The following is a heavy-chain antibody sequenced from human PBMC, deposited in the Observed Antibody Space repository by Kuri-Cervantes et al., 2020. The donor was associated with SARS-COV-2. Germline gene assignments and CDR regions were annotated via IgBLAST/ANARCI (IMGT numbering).Heavy chain of an antibody. Sequence: SQTLSLTCAVYGGSFSGYYWSWIRQPPGKGLEWTGYIYYSGSTNYNPSLKSRVTISVDTSKNQFSLKLSSVTAADTAVYYCARDWEPRDYYYYGMDVWGQGTTVTSP. CDR3: ARDWEPRDYYYYGMDV. J-gene: IGHJ6*02. D-gene: IGHD1-14*01. CDR1: GGSFSGYY. V-gene: IGHV4-59*01. CDR2: IYYSGST.